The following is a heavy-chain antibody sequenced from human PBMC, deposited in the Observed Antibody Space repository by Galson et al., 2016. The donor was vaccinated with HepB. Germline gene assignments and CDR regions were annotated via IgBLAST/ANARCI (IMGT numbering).Heavy chain of an antibody. D-gene: IGHD6-6*01. CDR3: GTSGTSGWFDP. J-gene: IGHJ5*02. V-gene: IGHV5-51*01. Sequence: QSGAEVKKPGESLRISCKTSGYSFTSHWIAWVRQMPRKGLEWMGIIYPGDSDTRYSPSFEGQVTISVDKSINTAYLQWSSLKASDTAMYYCGTSGTSGWFDPWGQGTLVTVSS. CDR1: GYSFTSHW. CDR2: IYPGDSDT.